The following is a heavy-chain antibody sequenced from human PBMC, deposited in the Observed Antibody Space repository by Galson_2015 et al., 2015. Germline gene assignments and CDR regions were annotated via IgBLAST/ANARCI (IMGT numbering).Heavy chain of an antibody. CDR2: IWYDGSNK. J-gene: IGHJ5*02. CDR1: GFTFSSYG. CDR3: ARDREVNYYGSGPVGP. Sequence: SLRLSCAASGFTFSSYGMHWVRQAPGKGLEWVALIWYDGSNKYYADSVKGRFTISRDNSKNTLYLQMNSLRAEDTAVYYCARDREVNYYGSGPVGPWGQGTLVTVSS. V-gene: IGHV3-33*01. D-gene: IGHD3-10*01.